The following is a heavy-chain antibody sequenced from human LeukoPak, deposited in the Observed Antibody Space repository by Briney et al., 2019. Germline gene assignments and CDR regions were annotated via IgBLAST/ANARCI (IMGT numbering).Heavy chain of an antibody. J-gene: IGHJ6*02. CDR3: ARDLGGTTVEYHYYGMDV. D-gene: IGHD1-1*01. Sequence: GSLRLSCAASGFTFSSYAMHWVRQAPGKGLEWVAVISYDGSNKYYADSVKGRFTISRDNSKNTLYLQMNSLRAEDTAVYYCARDLGGTTVEYHYYGMDVWGQGTTVTVSS. V-gene: IGHV3-30*04. CDR2: ISYDGSNK. CDR1: GFTFSSYA.